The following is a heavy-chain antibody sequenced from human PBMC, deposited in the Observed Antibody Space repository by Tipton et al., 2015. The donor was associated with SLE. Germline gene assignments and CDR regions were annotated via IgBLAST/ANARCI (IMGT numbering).Heavy chain of an antibody. CDR3: ARDPVVGSRYYYGMDV. Sequence: SLRLSCAASGFTFSSYWMNWVRQAPGKGLEWVANIKQDGSEKYYVDSVKGRFTISRDNAKNSVYLQMNSLRAEDTAVYYCARDPVVGSRYYYGMDVWGQGTTVTVSS. V-gene: IGHV3-7*01. J-gene: IGHJ6*02. D-gene: IGHD1-26*01. CDR2: IKQDGSEK. CDR1: GFTFSSYW.